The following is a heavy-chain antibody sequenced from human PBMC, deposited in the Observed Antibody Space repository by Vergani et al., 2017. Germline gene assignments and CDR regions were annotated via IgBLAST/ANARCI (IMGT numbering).Heavy chain of an antibody. Sequence: QVQLQESGSGLVKPSQTLSLTCAVSGGSISSGGYSWSWIRQPPGKGLEWIGYIYHSGSTYYNPSLKSRVTISVDRSKNQFSLKLSSVTAADTAVYYCARAKKQLVYFDYWGQGTLVTVSS. CDR3: ARAKKQLVYFDY. CDR2: IYHSGST. D-gene: IGHD6-6*01. CDR1: GGSISSGGYS. J-gene: IGHJ4*02. V-gene: IGHV4-30-2*01.